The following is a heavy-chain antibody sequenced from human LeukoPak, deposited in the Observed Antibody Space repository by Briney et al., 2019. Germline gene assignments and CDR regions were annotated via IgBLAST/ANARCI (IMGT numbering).Heavy chain of an antibody. D-gene: IGHD2-8*01. CDR3: SRENGAFSPFGY. Sequence: PSETLSLTCTVSGGSIRSYYWSWIRQPPGQGLEWIGEISLTGLTHYNPSLESRVTVSLDKSKNQLSLNLTSVTAADTAVYYCSRENGAFSPFGYWGQGTLVTVLS. CDR2: ISLTGLT. J-gene: IGHJ4*02. V-gene: IGHV4-59*12. CDR1: GGSIRSYY.